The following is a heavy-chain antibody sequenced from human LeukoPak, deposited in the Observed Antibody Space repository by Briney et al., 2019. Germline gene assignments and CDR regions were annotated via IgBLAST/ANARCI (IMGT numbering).Heavy chain of an antibody. CDR3: ARDIVVVVGATPGRLERRPDAFDI. CDR1: GGSISSGDYY. J-gene: IGHJ3*02. D-gene: IGHD2-15*01. V-gene: IGHV4-30-4*08. Sequence: SSQTLSLTCTVSGGSISSGDYYWSWIRQPPGKGPEWIGYIYYSGSTYYNPSLKSRVTISVDTSKNQFSLKLSSVTAADTAVYYCARDIVVVVGATPGRLERRPDAFDIWGQGTMVTVSS. CDR2: IYYSGST.